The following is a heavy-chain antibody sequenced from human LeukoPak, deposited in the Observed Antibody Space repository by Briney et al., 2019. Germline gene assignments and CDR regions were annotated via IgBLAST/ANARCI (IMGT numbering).Heavy chain of an antibody. V-gene: IGHV4-34*01. CDR2: INHSGST. D-gene: IGHD3-3*01. CDR1: GGSFSGYY. J-gene: IGHJ5*02. CDR3: ARYRYDFWSGYYSPYNWFDP. Sequence: SETLSLTCAVYGGSFSGYYWSWIRQPPGKGLGWIGEINHSGSTNYNPSLKSRVTISVDTSKNQFSLKLSSVTAADTAVYYCARYRYDFWSGYYSPYNWFDPWGQGTLVTVSS.